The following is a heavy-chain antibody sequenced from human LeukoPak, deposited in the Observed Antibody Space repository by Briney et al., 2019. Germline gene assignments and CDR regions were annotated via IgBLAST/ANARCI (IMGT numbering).Heavy chain of an antibody. CDR2: IYYSGST. CDR1: GGSFSSYY. J-gene: IGHJ6*03. V-gene: IGHV4-59*01. CDR3: ARTVSSGWTSYYMDV. Sequence: SETLSLTCTVSGGSFSSYYWSWIRQPPGKGLEWIGYIYYSGSTNYNPSLKSRVTIPVDTSKNQFSLKLSSVTAADTAVYYCARTVSSGWTSYYMDVWGKGTTVTVSS. D-gene: IGHD6-19*01.